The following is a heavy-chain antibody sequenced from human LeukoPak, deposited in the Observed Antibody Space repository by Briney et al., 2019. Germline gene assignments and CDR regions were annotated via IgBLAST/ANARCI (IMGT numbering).Heavy chain of an antibody. J-gene: IGHJ5*02. CDR2: IYGDRSEI. CDR1: GFTFSDSW. D-gene: IGHD4-23*01. Sequence: GGSLRLSCEVSGFTFSDSWMHWVRQTAGKGLVWVSRIYGDRSEISYADSVKGRFTISRDNAKNTVYLQMNSLRGEDTAVYYCARDLGLRGSTWGQGPLVSVSS. V-gene: IGHV3-74*01. CDR3: ARDLGLRGST.